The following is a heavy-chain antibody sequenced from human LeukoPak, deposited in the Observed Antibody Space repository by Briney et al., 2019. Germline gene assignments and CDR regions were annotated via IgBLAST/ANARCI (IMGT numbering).Heavy chain of an antibody. D-gene: IGHD6-19*01. CDR2: ISWNSGSI. V-gene: IGHV3-9*01. CDR3: AKAIFKGYSSGWYLAIDP. CDR1: GFTFDDYA. Sequence: PGGSLRLSCAASGFTFDDYAMHWVRQAPGKGLEWVSGISWNSGSIGYADSVKGRFTISRDNAKNSLYLQMNSLRAEDTALYYCAKAIFKGYSSGWYLAIDPWGQGTLVTVSS. J-gene: IGHJ5*02.